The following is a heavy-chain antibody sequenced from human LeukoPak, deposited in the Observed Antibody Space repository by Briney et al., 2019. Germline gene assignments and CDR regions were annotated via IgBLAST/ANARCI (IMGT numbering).Heavy chain of an antibody. J-gene: IGHJ4*02. CDR2: ISGSGGST. CDR1: GFTLSSYA. V-gene: IGHV3-23*01. Sequence: GGSLRLSCAASGFTLSSYAMSWVRQAPGKGLEWVSAISGSGGSTYYADSVKGRFTISRDNSKNTLYLQMNSLRAEDTAVYYCAKGIIYVLGVDYWGQGTLVTVSS. D-gene: IGHD1-26*01. CDR3: AKGIIYVLGVDY.